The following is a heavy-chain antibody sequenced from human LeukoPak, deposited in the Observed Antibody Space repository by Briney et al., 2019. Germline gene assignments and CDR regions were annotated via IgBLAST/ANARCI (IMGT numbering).Heavy chain of an antibody. CDR1: GGSISSYY. V-gene: IGHV4-59*01. D-gene: IGHD1-26*01. CDR2: IYYSGST. CDR3: ARGSVGATDFDY. J-gene: IGHJ4*02. Sequence: SETLSLTCTVSGGSISSYYWSWIRQPPGKGLEWIGYIYYSGSTNYNPSLKSRVTTSVDTSKNQFSLKLSSVTAADTAVYYCARGSVGATDFDYWGQGTLVTVSS.